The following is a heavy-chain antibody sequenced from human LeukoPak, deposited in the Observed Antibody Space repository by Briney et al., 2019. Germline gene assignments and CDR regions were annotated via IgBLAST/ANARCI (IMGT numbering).Heavy chain of an antibody. D-gene: IGHD6-13*01. J-gene: IGHJ3*02. Sequence: GGSLRLSCAASGFTFSSYAMSWVRQAPGKGLEWVSAISGSGGSTYYADSVKGRFTISRDNSKNTQYLQMNSLRAEDTAVYYCAKVEAAAGGYDAFDIWGQGTMVTVSS. CDR2: ISGSGGST. V-gene: IGHV3-23*01. CDR1: GFTFSSYA. CDR3: AKVEAAAGGYDAFDI.